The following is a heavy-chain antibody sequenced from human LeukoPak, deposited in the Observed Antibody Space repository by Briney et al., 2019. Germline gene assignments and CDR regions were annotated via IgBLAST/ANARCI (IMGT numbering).Heavy chain of an antibody. D-gene: IGHD5-12*01. CDR3: ATAADIVATIPFDY. CDR2: FDPEDGET. J-gene: IGHJ4*02. Sequence: GASVKVSCKVSGYTLTELSMHWVRQAPGKGLEWMGGFDPEDGETIYAQKFQGRVTMTEDTSTDTVYMELSSLRSEDTAVYYCATAADIVATIPFDYWGQGTLVTVSS. V-gene: IGHV1-24*01. CDR1: GYTLTELS.